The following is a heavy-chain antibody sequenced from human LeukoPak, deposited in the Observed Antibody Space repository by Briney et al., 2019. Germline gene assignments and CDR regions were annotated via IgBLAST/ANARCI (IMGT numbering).Heavy chain of an antibody. D-gene: IGHD6-13*01. CDR3: ARTIAAAGTYYFDY. CDR2: INHSGST. J-gene: IGHJ4*02. CDR1: GGSFGGYY. Sequence: PSETLSLTCAVYGGSFGGYYWSWIRQPPGKGLEWIGEINHSGSTNYNPSLKSRVTISVDTSKNQFSLKLSSVTAADTAVYYCARTIAAAGTYYFDYWGQGTLVTVSS. V-gene: IGHV4-34*01.